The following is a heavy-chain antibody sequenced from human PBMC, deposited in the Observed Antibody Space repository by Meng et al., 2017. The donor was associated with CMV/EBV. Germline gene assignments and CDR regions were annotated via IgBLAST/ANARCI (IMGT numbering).Heavy chain of an antibody. CDR1: GFTFDDYA. D-gene: IGHD1-26*01. Sequence: GGSLRLSCAASGFTFDDYAMTWVRRAPGKGLEWVANIKQDGSEKYYVDSVKGRFTISRDNAKNSLYLQMNSLRAEDTAVYYCARVRGSYSLDYWGQGTLVTVSS. J-gene: IGHJ4*02. V-gene: IGHV3-7*01. CDR3: ARVRGSYSLDY. CDR2: IKQDGSEK.